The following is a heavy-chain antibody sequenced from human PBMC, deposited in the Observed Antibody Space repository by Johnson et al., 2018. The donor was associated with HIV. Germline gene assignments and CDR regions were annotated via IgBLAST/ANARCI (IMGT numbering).Heavy chain of an antibody. Sequence: EVQLVESGGGVVRPGGSLRLSCAASRFTFDDYVMSWVRQAPGKGLEWVSYIDSRGSIIYSADSVQGRFTISRDNAKNSLYLQMNSLRAEDAAVYYCARSRDCSGGSCPVGLDIWGQGTKVIVSS. D-gene: IGHD2-15*01. J-gene: IGHJ3*02. CDR2: IDSRGSII. V-gene: IGHV3-48*03. CDR1: RFTFDDYV. CDR3: ARSRDCSGGSCPVGLDI.